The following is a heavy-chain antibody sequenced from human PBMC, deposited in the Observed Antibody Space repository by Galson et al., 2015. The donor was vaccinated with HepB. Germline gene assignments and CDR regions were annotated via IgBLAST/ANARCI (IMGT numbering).Heavy chain of an antibody. CDR3: TRTVAARRYFEY. Sequence: STSDWWTWVRQSPGKGLEWIGEVYHAGDTTYNPSLKSRLTMSIDTSRGQFSLNLSSVTAADTAVYFCTRTVAARRYFEYWGQGALVIVSS. V-gene: IGHV4-4*01. CDR2: VYHAGDT. CDR1: STSDW. J-gene: IGHJ4*02. D-gene: IGHD6-6*01.